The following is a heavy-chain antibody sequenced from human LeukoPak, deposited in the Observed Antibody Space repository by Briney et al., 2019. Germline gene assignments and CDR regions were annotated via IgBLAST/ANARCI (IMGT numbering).Heavy chain of an antibody. J-gene: IGHJ6*03. CDR1: SRFISSSTYY. V-gene: IGHV4-39*07. CDR3: ARAIYYYDSSEKRHYYYMDV. Sequence: SETLSLTCTVSSRFISSSTYYWGWIRQPPGKGLEWIGTIYYTESTYYNPSLKSRVTISVDPSKNQFSLKLTSVTAPDTAVYYCARAIYYYDSSEKRHYYYMDVWGKGTTVTVSS. CDR2: IYYTEST. D-gene: IGHD3-22*01.